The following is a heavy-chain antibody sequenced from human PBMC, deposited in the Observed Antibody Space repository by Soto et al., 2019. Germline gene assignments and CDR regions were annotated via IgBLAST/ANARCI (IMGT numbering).Heavy chain of an antibody. CDR3: ARDKHCSRSSCYDPGYFQL. D-gene: IGHD2-15*01. CDR2: IYSGGST. J-gene: IGHJ1*01. Sequence: EVQLVESRGGLVQPGGPLRLSCAAAGFTVSSNYMSWVRQAPGKGLEWVSVIYSGGSTYYADSVKGRFTISRDNSKNTLYLQMNSLRAEDTAVYYCARDKHCSRSSCYDPGYFQLCGQGTLVTVSS. CDR1: GFTVSSNY. V-gene: IGHV3-66*01.